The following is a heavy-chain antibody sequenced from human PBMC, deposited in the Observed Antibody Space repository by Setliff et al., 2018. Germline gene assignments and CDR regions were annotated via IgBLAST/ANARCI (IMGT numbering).Heavy chain of an antibody. J-gene: IGHJ6*02. V-gene: IGHV1-3*01. CDR1: GGTFSSYT. D-gene: IGHD3-3*01. CDR2: INAGNGNT. Sequence: ASVKVSCKASGGTFSSYTISWVRQAPGQRLEWMGWINAGNGNTKYSQKFQGRVTITRDTSASTAYMELSSLRSEDTAVYYCARDPRQNDNFWSGYYYYYYYGMDVWGQGTTVTVSS. CDR3: ARDPRQNDNFWSGYYYYYYYGMDV.